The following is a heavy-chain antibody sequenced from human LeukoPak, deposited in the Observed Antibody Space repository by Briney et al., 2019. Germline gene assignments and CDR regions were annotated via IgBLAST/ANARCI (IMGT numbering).Heavy chain of an antibody. V-gene: IGHV3-53*01. D-gene: IGHD5-24*01. CDR3: ARGAGYNYPYYFDY. J-gene: IGHJ4*02. CDR2: IYGGGNI. CDR1: GFTVSSNY. Sequence: PGGSLRLSCAASGFTVSSNYMNWVRQAPGKGLEWVSVIYGGGNIYYADSVKGRFTISRDNSKNTLYLQMYSLRAEDTAVYYCARGAGYNYPYYFDYWGQGTLVTVSS.